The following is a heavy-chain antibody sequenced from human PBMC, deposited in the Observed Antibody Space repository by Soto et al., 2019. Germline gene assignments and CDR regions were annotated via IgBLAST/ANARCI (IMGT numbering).Heavy chain of an antibody. CDR2: IYYSGST. J-gene: IGHJ4*02. Sequence: SETLSLTCTVSGASISSGGYFWTWIRQHPGKGLEWIGYIYYSGSTYYNPSLKSRVTMSVDTSKKQFSLKLSSVTAADTAMYYCARFAGATSDFWGQGTLVTVSS. CDR3: ARFAGATSDF. D-gene: IGHD3-10*01. CDR1: GASISSGGYF. V-gene: IGHV4-31*03.